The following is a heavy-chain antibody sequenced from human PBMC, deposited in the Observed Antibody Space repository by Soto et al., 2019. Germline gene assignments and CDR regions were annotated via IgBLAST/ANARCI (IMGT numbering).Heavy chain of an antibody. Sequence: SETLSLTCAVYGGSFSGYYWSWIRQPPGKGLEWIGEINHSGSTNYNPSLKSRVTISVDTSKNQFSLKLSSVTAADTAVYYCARGDVVVAAPFYYYSGMDVWGQGTMVTVSS. CDR1: GGSFSGYY. J-gene: IGHJ6*02. CDR3: ARGDVVVAAPFYYYSGMDV. D-gene: IGHD2-15*01. CDR2: INHSGST. V-gene: IGHV4-34*01.